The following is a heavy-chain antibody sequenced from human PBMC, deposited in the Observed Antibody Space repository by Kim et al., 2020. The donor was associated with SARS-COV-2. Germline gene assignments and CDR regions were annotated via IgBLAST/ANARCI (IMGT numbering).Heavy chain of an antibody. J-gene: IGHJ6*02. V-gene: IGHV4-34*01. Sequence: SETLSLTCAVYGGSFSGYYWSWIRQPPGKGLEWIGEINHSGSTNYNPSIKSRVTISVDTSKNQFSLKLSSVTAADTAVYYCARVLLWFGNYYYGMDVWGQGTTVTVSS. CDR3: ARVLLWFGNYYYGMDV. CDR1: GGSFSGYY. CDR2: INHSGST. D-gene: IGHD3-10*01.